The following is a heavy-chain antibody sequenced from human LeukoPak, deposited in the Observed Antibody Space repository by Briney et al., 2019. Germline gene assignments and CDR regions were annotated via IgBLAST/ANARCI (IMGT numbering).Heavy chain of an antibody. CDR3: AGDCSRGAFDI. J-gene: IGHJ3*02. V-gene: IGHV4-59*12. CDR1: GGSISSYY. CDR2: IYYSGST. Sequence: SETLSLTCTVSGGSISSYYWNWIRQPPGKGLEWIGNIYYSGSTNYNPSRKSRVTISVDTSKNQFSLKLSSVTAADTAVYYCAGDCSRGAFDIWGQGTMVTVSS. D-gene: IGHD2-2*01.